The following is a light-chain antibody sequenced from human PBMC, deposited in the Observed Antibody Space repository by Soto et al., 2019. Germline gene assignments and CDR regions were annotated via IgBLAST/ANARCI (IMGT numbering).Light chain of an antibody. Sequence: QAVLTQPPSASGTPGQRVTISCSGSSSNIGSNTVNWYRQLPRTAPKLLIYSYDQRPSGVPDRFSGSKSGTSASLAISGLQSEDEADYYCAAWDDSLNGVVFGGGTQLTVL. J-gene: IGLJ3*02. V-gene: IGLV1-44*01. CDR2: SYD. CDR3: AAWDDSLNGVV. CDR1: SSNIGSNT.